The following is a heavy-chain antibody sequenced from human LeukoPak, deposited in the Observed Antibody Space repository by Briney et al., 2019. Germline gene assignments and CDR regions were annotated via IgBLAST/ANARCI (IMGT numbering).Heavy chain of an antibody. CDR1: GFTFSNFA. D-gene: IGHD1-26*01. J-gene: IGHJ1*01. Sequence: GGSLRLSCASSGFTFSNFAMSWVRQTPGKGLEWVSVISVSGGSTYYADSVKGRFTISRDNSKNTLYLQMNSLRAEDTAVYYCAREGHSGSYLQNWGQGTLVTVSS. CDR2: ISVSGGST. CDR3: AREGHSGSYLQN. V-gene: IGHV3-23*01.